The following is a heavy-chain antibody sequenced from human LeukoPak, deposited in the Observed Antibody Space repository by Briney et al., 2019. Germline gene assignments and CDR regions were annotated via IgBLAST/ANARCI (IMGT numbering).Heavy chain of an antibody. V-gene: IGHV3-48*03. Sequence: PGGSLRLSCAASGFTFSSYDMNWVRQAPGKRLEWVSYIISSGSNIHYADSVKGRLTISRDNSKNSLYLQMNSLRAEDTAVYYCAERGITMIGGVWGKGTTVSIPS. J-gene: IGHJ6*04. CDR3: AERGITMIGGV. D-gene: IGHD3-10*02. CDR1: GFTFSSYD. CDR2: IISSGSNI.